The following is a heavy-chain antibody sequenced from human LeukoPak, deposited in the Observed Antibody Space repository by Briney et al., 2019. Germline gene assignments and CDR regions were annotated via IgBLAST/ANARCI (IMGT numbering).Heavy chain of an antibody. CDR2: IYTSGST. Sequence: SETLSLTCTVSGGSISSGSYYWSWIRQPAGKGLEWIGRIYTSGSTNYNPSLKSRVTISVDTSKNQFSLKLSSVTAADTAVYYCARDHGWFLEPWGQGTLVTVSS. CDR3: ARDHGWFLEP. D-gene: IGHD2/OR15-2a*01. V-gene: IGHV4-61*02. CDR1: GGSISSGSYY. J-gene: IGHJ5*02.